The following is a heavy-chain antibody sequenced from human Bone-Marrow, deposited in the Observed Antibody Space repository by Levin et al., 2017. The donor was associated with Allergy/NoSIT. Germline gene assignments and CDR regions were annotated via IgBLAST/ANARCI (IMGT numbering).Heavy chain of an antibody. V-gene: IGHV4-31*02. D-gene: IGHD2-15*01. Sequence: SETLSLTCSVSGVSINNGDYYWTWIRQHPVKGLEWMGYIHHSGNTYYNPSLKARISISIDTSKNQLSLKLNSMTAADTAVYFCARKDHNSASFHWWGQGTLVTVSS. CDR1: GVSINNGDYY. CDR2: IHHSGNT. J-gene: IGHJ4*02. CDR3: ARKDHNSASFHW.